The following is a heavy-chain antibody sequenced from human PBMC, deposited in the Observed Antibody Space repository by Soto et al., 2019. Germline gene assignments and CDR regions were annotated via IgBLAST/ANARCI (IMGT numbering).Heavy chain of an antibody. Sequence: GALRISRAASGFTFSSYNMNWVRQAPGKGLEWVSSISSSSSYIYYADSVKGRFTISRDNAKNSLYLQMNSLRAEDTAVYYCARDSQFKYYYYMDVWGKGTTVTVSS. V-gene: IGHV3-21*01. CDR2: ISSSSSYI. CDR1: GFTFSSYN. CDR3: ARDSQFKYYYYMDV. J-gene: IGHJ6*03.